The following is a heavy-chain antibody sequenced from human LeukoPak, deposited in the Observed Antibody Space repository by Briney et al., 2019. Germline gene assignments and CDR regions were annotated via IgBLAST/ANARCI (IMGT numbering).Heavy chain of an antibody. J-gene: IGHJ4*02. CDR3: AKLDDSSGWYSGDY. D-gene: IGHD6-19*01. CDR2: IWCDGSNK. Sequence: GGSLRLSCAASGFTFSSYGMHWVRQAPGKGLEWVAVIWCDGSNKYYADSVKGRFTISRDNSKNTLYLQMNSLRAEDTAVYYCAKLDDSSGWYSGDYWGQGTLVTVSS. CDR1: GFTFSSYG. V-gene: IGHV3-30*02.